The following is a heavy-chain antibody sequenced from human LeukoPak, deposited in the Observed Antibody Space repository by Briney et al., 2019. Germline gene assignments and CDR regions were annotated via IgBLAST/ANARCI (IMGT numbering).Heavy chain of an antibody. V-gene: IGHV1-8*03. J-gene: IGHJ4*02. D-gene: IGHD2-2*01. CDR1: GYTFTGYD. CDR2: LNPNSGNT. Sequence: ASVKVSCKASGYTFTGYDINWVRQATGQGLEWMGWLNPNSGNTGYAQKFQGRVTITRDTSITTAYMELSSLRSEDTAVYYCARGGGGAVVPAVWGQGTLVTVSS. CDR3: ARGGGGAVVPAV.